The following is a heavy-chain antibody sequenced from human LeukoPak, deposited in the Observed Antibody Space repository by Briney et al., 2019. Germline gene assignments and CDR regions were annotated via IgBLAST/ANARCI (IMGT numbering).Heavy chain of an antibody. J-gene: IGHJ4*02. CDR2: INPNSGGT. V-gene: IGHV1-2*02. D-gene: IGHD3-22*01. CDR1: GYTFTGYY. Sequence: ASVKVSCKASGYTFTGYYMHWVRQAPGQGLEWMGWINPNSGGTNYAQKFQGRVTMTRDTSISTAYMELSSLRSEDTAVYYCARDPPYYYDSSGYSHFDYWGQGTLVTVSS. CDR3: ARDPPYYYDSSGYSHFDY.